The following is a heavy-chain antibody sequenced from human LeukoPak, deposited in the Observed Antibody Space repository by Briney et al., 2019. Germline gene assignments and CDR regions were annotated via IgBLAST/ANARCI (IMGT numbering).Heavy chain of an antibody. J-gene: IGHJ6*02. CDR3: ARDSLFGSTSRAGRDYYYYGMDV. Sequence: SETLSLTCTVSGGSISSYYWSWIRQPPGKGLEWIGYIYYSGSTNYNPSLKSRVTISVDTSKNQFSLKLSSVTAADTAVYYCARDSLFGSTSRAGRDYYYYGMDVWGQGTTVTVSS. V-gene: IGHV4-59*01. CDR1: GGSISSYY. CDR2: IYYSGST. D-gene: IGHD2-2*01.